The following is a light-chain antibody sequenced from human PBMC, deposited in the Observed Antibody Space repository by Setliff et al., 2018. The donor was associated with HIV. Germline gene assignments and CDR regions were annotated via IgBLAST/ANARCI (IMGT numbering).Light chain of an antibody. CDR1: SSDVGGYDY. V-gene: IGLV2-14*01. J-gene: IGLJ2*01. CDR2: EVT. CDR3: SSYRTNSRVV. Sequence: QSALTQPASVSGSPGQSITISCTGTSSDVGGYDYVPWYQQHPGKAPKLIIYEVTYRPSGVSNRFSGFKSGNTASLTISGLQAEDEADYYCSSYRTNSRVVFGGGTKVTVL.